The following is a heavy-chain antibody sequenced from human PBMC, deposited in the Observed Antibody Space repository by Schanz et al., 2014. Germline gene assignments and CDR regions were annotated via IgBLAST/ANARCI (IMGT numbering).Heavy chain of an antibody. Sequence: EVQLVESGGGLVQPGGSVRLSCAASGFTFSGYWMSGVRQAPGKGPEWLANVKQDGIEKYYLESVRGRFTISRDNAKNSLYLQLNSLTAEDTAVYYCARGTCSSSTCYIIYFDYWGQGALVTVSS. D-gene: IGHD2-2*02. CDR1: GFTFSGYW. CDR2: VKQDGIEK. J-gene: IGHJ4*02. CDR3: ARGTCSSSTCYIIYFDY. V-gene: IGHV3-7*01.